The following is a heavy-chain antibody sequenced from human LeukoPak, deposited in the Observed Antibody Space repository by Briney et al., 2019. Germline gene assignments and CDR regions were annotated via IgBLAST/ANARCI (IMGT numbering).Heavy chain of an antibody. CDR3: ARDPGNALKDYYDSSGYLPNFDY. V-gene: IGHV1-8*01. CDR2: MNPISGNT. CDR1: GYTFTSYD. Sequence: ASVKVSCKASGYTFTSYDINWVRQATGQGLEWVGWMNPISGNTGYAQKFQGRVTMTRNTSISTAYMELSSLRSEDTAVYYCARDPGNALKDYYDSSGYLPNFDYWGQGTLVTVSS. D-gene: IGHD3-22*01. J-gene: IGHJ4*02.